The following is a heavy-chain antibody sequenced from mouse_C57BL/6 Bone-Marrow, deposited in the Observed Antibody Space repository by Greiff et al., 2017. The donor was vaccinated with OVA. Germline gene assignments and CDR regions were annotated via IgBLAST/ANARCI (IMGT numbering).Heavy chain of an antibody. CDR2: IDPENGDT. CDR3: TTPPITTLVATEYFDY. CDR1: GFNIKDDY. Sequence: VQLQQSGAELVRPGASVKLSCTASGFNIKDDYMHWVKQRPEQGLEWIGWIDPENGDTEYASKFQGKATITADTSSNTAYLQLSSLTSEDTAVYYCTTPPITTLVATEYFDYWGQGTTLTVSS. J-gene: IGHJ2*01. D-gene: IGHD1-1*01. V-gene: IGHV14-4*01.